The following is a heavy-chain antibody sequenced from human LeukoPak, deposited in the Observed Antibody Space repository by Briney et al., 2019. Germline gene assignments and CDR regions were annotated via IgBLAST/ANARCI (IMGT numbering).Heavy chain of an antibody. CDR1: GFTFSDYY. D-gene: IGHD5-24*01. J-gene: IGHJ4*02. CDR2: ISSSGSTI. CDR3: ARMGLEMATALDY. V-gene: IGHV3-11*04. Sequence: PGGSLRLSCAASGFTFSDYYMSWIRQAPGKGLEWVSYISSSGSTIYYADSVKGRFTISRDNAKNTLYLQMNSLRAEDTAVYYCARMGLEMATALDYWGQGTLVTVSS.